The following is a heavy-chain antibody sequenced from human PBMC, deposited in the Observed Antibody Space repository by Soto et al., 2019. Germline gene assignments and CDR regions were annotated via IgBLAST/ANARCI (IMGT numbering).Heavy chain of an antibody. D-gene: IGHD6-6*01. CDR1: GYSFTSYW. V-gene: IGHV5-10-1*01. CDR3: AMFEYSSSSRNYYHYDVMAF. CDR2: IDPSDSYT. Sequence: GESLKISCKGSGYSFTSYWISWVRQMPGKGLEWMGRIDPSDSYTNYSPSFQGHVTISADKSSSTAYLQWSSLKASDTAMYYCAMFEYSSSSRNYYHYDVMAFSGQGSTVIVS. J-gene: IGHJ6*02.